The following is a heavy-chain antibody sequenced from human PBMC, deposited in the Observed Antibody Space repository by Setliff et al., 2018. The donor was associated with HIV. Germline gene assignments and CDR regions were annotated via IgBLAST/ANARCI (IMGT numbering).Heavy chain of an antibody. Sequence: GASVKVSCKASGYSFTTYAISWVRQAPGQGLEWMGWISAYNGKTLYAQKFQGRVTMTTDTSTNTAYMDLRSLRSDDTAVYYCAKDQDGLQFLEWLQPTFDIWGQGTMVTVSS. CDR1: GYSFTTYA. D-gene: IGHD3-3*01. CDR2: ISAYNGKT. V-gene: IGHV1-18*01. CDR3: AKDQDGLQFLEWLQPTFDI. J-gene: IGHJ3*02.